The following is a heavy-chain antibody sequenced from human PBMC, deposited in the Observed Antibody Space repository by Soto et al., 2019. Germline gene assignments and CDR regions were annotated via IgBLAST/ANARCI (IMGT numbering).Heavy chain of an antibody. CDR3: AKDLIAALGPFPRATYGMDV. J-gene: IGHJ6*02. CDR1: GFSFRSYA. CDR2: IGGNGAST. V-gene: IGHV3-23*01. Sequence: GGSLRLSCTASGFSFRSYAMSWVRQAPGQGLEWVSGIGGNGASTYYADSVKGRFTISRDNSKNTLYLQMNSLRAEDTAVYYCAKDLIAALGPFPRATYGMDVWGQGTTVTVSS. D-gene: IGHD6-13*01.